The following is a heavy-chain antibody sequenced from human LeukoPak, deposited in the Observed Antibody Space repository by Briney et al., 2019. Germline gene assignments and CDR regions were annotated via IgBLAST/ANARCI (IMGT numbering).Heavy chain of an antibody. V-gene: IGHV4-38-2*02. CDR1: GYSISSGYY. Sequence: SETLSLTCTVSGYSISSGYYWGWIRQPPGKGLEWIGSIYHSGSTYYNPSLKSRVTISVDTSKNQFSLKLSSVTAADTAVYYCARDNAVVFQSIAVASTFDYWGQGTLVTVSS. J-gene: IGHJ4*02. CDR3: ARDNAVVFQSIAVASTFDY. D-gene: IGHD6-19*01. CDR2: IYHSGST.